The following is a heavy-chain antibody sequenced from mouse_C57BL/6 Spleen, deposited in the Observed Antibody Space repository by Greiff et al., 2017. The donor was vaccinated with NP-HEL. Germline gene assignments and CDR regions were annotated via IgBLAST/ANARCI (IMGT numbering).Heavy chain of an antibody. J-gene: IGHJ3*01. CDR2: IHPNSGST. V-gene: IGHV1-64*01. D-gene: IGHD2-1*01. CDR1: GYTFTSYW. Sequence: QVQLQQPGAELVKPGASVKLSCKASGYTFTSYWMHWVKQRPGQGLEWIGMIHPNSGSTNYNEKFKSKATLTVDKSSSTAYMQLSSLTSEDSAVYYCARNYGNYDDWFAYWGQGTLVTVSA. CDR3: ARNYGNYDDWFAY.